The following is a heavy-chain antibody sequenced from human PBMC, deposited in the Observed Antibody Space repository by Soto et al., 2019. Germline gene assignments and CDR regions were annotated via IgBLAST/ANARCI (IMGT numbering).Heavy chain of an antibody. CDR3: AGLTRDGYNYQFGGMDV. CDR1: GGSISSGGYY. CDR2: IYYIGST. D-gene: IGHD5-12*01. V-gene: IGHV4-31*03. Sequence: QVQLQESGPGLVKPSQTLSLTCTVSGGSISSGGYYWSWIRQHPGKGLEWIGYIYYIGSTYYNPSLKGRVTISVDTSKNQCSRKLSSVTAADTAVYYCAGLTRDGYNYQFGGMDVWGQGTTVTVSS. J-gene: IGHJ6*02.